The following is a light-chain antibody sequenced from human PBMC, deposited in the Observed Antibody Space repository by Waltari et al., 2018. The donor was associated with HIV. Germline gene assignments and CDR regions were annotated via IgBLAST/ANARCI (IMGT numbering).Light chain of an antibody. V-gene: IGLV2-23*02. CDR1: SSDVGKYKL. CDR3: CSYAGSSTYI. CDR2: DVT. J-gene: IGLJ1*01. Sequence: QSALTQPASVSGSRGQSVTIFCNGTSSDVGKYKLLSWYQQSPGKAPKVVIYDVTDRPSGVSSRFSASKSGNTAALTISGLQPQDEGDDFCCSYAGSSTYIFGSGTLVTVL.